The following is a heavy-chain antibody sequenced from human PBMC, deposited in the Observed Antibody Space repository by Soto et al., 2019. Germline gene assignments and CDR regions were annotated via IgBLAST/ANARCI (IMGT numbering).Heavy chain of an antibody. CDR3: AKNSLHIVVVPDAIDY. D-gene: IGHD2-2*02. V-gene: IGHV3-30*18. J-gene: IGHJ4*02. Sequence: RLSCAASGFTFSSYGMHWVRQAPGKGLEWVAVVSYDGSNKYYADSVKGRFTISRDNSKNTLYLQMNSLRAEDTAVYYCAKNSLHIVVVPDAIDYWGQGTLVTVYS. CDR2: VSYDGSNK. CDR1: GFTFSSYG.